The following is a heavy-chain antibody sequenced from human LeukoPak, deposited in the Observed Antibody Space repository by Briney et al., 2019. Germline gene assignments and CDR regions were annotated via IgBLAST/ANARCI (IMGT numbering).Heavy chain of an antibody. J-gene: IGHJ4*02. CDR2: IIPIFGTA. Sequence: SVKVSCRASGGTFSSYAISWVRQAPGQGLEWMGGIIPIFGTANYAQKFQGRVTITADESTSTAYMELSSLRAEDTAVYYCARDLADSSGYYSYFDYWGQGTLVTVSS. V-gene: IGHV1-69*13. CDR1: GGTFSSYA. D-gene: IGHD3-22*01. CDR3: ARDLADSSGYYSYFDY.